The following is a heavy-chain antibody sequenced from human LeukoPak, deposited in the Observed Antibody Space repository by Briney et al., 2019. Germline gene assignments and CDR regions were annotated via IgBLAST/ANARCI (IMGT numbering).Heavy chain of an antibody. CDR2: IIPMFGTA. CDR3: ARDLGTVTTGGYYYYYYMDV. D-gene: IGHD4-17*01. V-gene: IGHV1-69*13. Sequence: SVKVSCKASRGTFSSYAISWVRQAPGQGLEWMGGIIPMFGTANYAQKFQGRVTITADESTSTAYMELSSLRSEDTAVYYCARDLGTVTTGGYYYYYYMDVWGKGTTVTVSS. J-gene: IGHJ6*03. CDR1: RGTFSSYA.